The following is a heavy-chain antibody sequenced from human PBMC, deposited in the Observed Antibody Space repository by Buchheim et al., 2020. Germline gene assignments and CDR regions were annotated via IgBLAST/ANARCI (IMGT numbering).Heavy chain of an antibody. V-gene: IGHV3-48*03. J-gene: IGHJ6*02. D-gene: IGHD1-7*01. CDR2: ISSSGSTI. CDR3: ASAEGWNSGRHTYYYYGMDV. CDR1: GFTFSNFA. Sequence: EVQLLESGGGLVHPGGSLRLSCAASGFTFSNFAMSWVRQAPGKGLEWVSYISSSGSTIYYADSVKGRFTISRDNAKNSLYLQMNSLRAEDTAVYYCASAEGWNSGRHTYYYYGMDVWGQGTT.